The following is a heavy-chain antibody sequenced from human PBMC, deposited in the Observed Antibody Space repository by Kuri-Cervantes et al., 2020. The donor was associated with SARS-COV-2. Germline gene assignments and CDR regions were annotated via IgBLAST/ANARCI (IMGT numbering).Heavy chain of an antibody. Sequence: SETLPLTCTVSGGSISSNSYYWGWIRQPPGKGLEWIGSIYYSGSTYYNPSLKSRVTISVDTSKNQFSLKLSSVTAADTAVYYCARQGDGGFRAVAGTTEWGYWGQGTLVTVSS. V-gene: IGHV4-39*01. CDR1: GGSISSNSYY. CDR3: ARQGDGGFRAVAGTTEWGY. J-gene: IGHJ4*02. CDR2: IYYSGST. D-gene: IGHD6-19*01.